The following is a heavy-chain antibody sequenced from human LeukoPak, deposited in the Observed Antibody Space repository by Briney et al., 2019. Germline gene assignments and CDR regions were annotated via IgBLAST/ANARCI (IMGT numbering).Heavy chain of an antibody. Sequence: SETLSLTCTVSGGSISSGSYYWSWIRQPAGKGLEWIGRIYTSGSTNYNPSLKSRVTISVDTSKNQFSLKLSSVTAADTAVYYCARGGNYYGSGSYFTYWGQGTLVTVSS. D-gene: IGHD3-10*01. V-gene: IGHV4-61*02. CDR1: GGSISSGSYY. CDR3: ARGGNYYGSGSYFTY. J-gene: IGHJ4*02. CDR2: IYTSGST.